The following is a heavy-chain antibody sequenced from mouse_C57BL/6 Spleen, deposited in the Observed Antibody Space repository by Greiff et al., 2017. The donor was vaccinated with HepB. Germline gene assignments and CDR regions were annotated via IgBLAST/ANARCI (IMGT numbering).Heavy chain of an antibody. CDR2: IYPRDGST. D-gene: IGHD2-4*01. J-gene: IGHJ2*01. Sequence: QVQLQQSGPELVKPGASVKLSCKASGYNFTSYDINWVKQRPGQGLEWIGWIYPRDGSTKYNEKFKGKATLTVDTSSSTAYMELHSLTSEDSAVYFCARDYDYDGYYFDYWGQGTTLTVSS. V-gene: IGHV1-85*01. CDR3: ARDYDYDGYYFDY. CDR1: GYNFTSYD.